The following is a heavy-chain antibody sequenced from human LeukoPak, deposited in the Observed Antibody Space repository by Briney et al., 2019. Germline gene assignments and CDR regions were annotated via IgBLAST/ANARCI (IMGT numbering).Heavy chain of an antibody. D-gene: IGHD3-9*01. CDR3: ARAPPYYDILTGYHDAFDI. J-gene: IGHJ3*02. CDR1: GGTFSSYA. V-gene: IGHV1-69*01. CDR2: IIPILGTA. Sequence: GASVKVSCKASGGTFSSYAISWVRQAPGQGLEWMGGIIPILGTANYAQKFQGRVTITADESTSTAYMELSSLRSEDTAVYYCARAPPYYDILTGYHDAFDIWGQGTMVTVSS.